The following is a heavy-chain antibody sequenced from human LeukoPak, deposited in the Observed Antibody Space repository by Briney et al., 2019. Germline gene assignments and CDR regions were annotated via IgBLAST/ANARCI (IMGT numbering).Heavy chain of an antibody. V-gene: IGHV4-39*01. CDR2: IYYSGST. CDR3: ARLEYSYGLYYFDY. Sequence: SETLSLTCTVSGHSIINSFYWGWIRQPPGKGLEWIGSIYYSGSTYYNPSLKSRVTLSVDTSKNQFSLKLSSVTAADTAVYYCARLEYSYGLYYFDYWGQGTLVTVSS. J-gene: IGHJ4*02. D-gene: IGHD5-18*01. CDR1: GHSIINSFY.